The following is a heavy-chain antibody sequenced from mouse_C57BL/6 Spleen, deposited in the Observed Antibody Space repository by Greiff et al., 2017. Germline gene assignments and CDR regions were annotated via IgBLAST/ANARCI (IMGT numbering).Heavy chain of an antibody. CDR1: GYAFSSSW. J-gene: IGHJ2*01. Sequence: VKLQESGPELVKPGASVKISCKASGYAFSSSWMNWVKQRPGKGLEWIGRIYPGDGDTNYNGKFKGKATLTADKSSSTAYMQLSSLTSEDSAVYFCARGGSSPVDYWGQGTTLTVSS. D-gene: IGHD1-1*01. V-gene: IGHV1-82*01. CDR2: IYPGDGDT. CDR3: ARGGSSPVDY.